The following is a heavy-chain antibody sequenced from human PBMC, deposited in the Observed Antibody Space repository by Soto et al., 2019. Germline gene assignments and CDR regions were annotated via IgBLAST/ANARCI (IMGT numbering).Heavy chain of an antibody. J-gene: IGHJ3*02. CDR2: IYSGGST. CDR1: GFTVSSNY. V-gene: IGHV3-66*01. CDR3: ARDTLDYGDYGHDAFDI. Sequence: EVQLVESGGGLVQPGGSLRLSCAASGFTVSSNYMSWVRQAPGKGLEWVSVIYSGGSTYYADPVKGRFTISRDNSKNTLYLQMNSLRAEDTAVYYCARDTLDYGDYGHDAFDIWGQGTMVTVSS. D-gene: IGHD4-17*01.